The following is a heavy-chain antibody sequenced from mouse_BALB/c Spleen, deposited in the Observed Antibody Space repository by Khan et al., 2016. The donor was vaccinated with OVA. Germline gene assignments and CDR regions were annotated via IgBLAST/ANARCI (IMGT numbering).Heavy chain of an antibody. J-gene: IGHJ4*01. V-gene: IGHV3-2*02. CDR1: GYSITSNYA. CDR3: AIGNYYGYTMDY. Sequence: EVQLQESGPGLVKPSQSLSLTCTVTGYSITSNYAWNWIRQFPGNKLEWMGYISYSGLTSYNPSLKSRISITRDTSKNQFFLQLNSVTTEDTATYYCAIGNYYGYTMDYWGQGTSVTVSS. D-gene: IGHD1-1*01. CDR2: ISYSGLT.